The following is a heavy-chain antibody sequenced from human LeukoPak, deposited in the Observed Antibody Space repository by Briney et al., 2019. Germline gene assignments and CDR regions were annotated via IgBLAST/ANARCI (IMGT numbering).Heavy chain of an antibody. D-gene: IGHD3-3*01. CDR3: ARRFVSDFRSGPNWFDP. J-gene: IGHJ5*02. Sequence: GASVKVSCKASGYTFTSYGISWVRQAPGQGLEWMGWISAYNGNTNYAQKLQGRVTMTTDTSTSTAYLELRSLRSDDTAVYYCARRFVSDFRSGPNWFDPWGQGTLVTVSS. CDR2: ISAYNGNT. V-gene: IGHV1-18*01. CDR1: GYTFTSYG.